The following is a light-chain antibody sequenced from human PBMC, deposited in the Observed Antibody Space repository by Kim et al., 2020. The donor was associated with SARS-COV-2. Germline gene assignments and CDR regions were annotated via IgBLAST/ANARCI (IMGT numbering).Light chain of an antibody. CDR3: QKYNSGLRT. Sequence: ESIGDSVTITCRASQCISTYLAWYQQTPGKAPKLLIHAASTRQSGVPSRFRGSGSGTDFTLTINSLQPEDVATYYCQKYNSGLRTFGPGTKVDIK. CDR2: AAS. V-gene: IGKV1-27*01. CDR1: QCISTY. J-gene: IGKJ1*01.